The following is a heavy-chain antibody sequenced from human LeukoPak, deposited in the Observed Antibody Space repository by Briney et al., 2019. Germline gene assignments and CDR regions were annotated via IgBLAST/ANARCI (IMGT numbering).Heavy chain of an antibody. CDR3: AARGYSYGYGDYYGMDV. V-gene: IGHV3-30*02. Sequence: GGSLRLSCAASGFPFSSYGMHWVRQAPGKGLEWVAFIRYDGSNKYYADSVKGRFTISRDNSKNTLYLQMNSLRAEDTAVYYCAARGYSYGYGDYYGMDVWGQGTTVTVSS. D-gene: IGHD5-18*01. CDR1: GFPFSSYG. J-gene: IGHJ6*02. CDR2: IRYDGSNK.